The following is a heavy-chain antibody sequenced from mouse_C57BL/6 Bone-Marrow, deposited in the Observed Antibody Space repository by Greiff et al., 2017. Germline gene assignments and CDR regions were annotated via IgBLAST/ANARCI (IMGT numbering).Heavy chain of an antibody. CDR2: ISYSGST. V-gene: IGHV3-8*01. D-gene: IGHD1-1*01. CDR1: GYSITSDY. J-gene: IGHJ2*01. Sequence: EVQLQQSGPGLAKPSQTLSLTCSVTGYSITSDYWNWIRKFPGNKLEYMGDISYSGSTYYNPSLKSRISITRDTSKNQYYLQLNSVTTEDTATDYWARFITTVVAGFDYWGQGTTLTGSS. CDR3: ARFITTVVAGFDY.